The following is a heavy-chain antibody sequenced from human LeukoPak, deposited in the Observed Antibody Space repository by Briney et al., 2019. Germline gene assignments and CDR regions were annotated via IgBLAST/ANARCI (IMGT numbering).Heavy chain of an antibody. CDR3: ARDGYCSSNSCYRGGNYYYGMDV. CDR1: GGTFSSYA. J-gene: IGHJ6*04. Sequence: SVKVSCKASGGTFSSYAISWVRQAPGQGLEWMGGIIPIFGTANYAQKFQGRVTITADESTSTAYMELSSLRSEDTAVYYCARDGYCSSNSCYRGGNYYYGMDVWGKGTTVTVSS. V-gene: IGHV1-69*01. D-gene: IGHD2-2*01. CDR2: IIPIFGTA.